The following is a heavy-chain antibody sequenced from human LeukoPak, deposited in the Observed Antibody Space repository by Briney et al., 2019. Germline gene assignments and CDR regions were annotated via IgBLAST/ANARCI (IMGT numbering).Heavy chain of an antibody. CDR3: ASGRYDFWSGYTSSYYYYGMDV. CDR2: ISAYNGDT. V-gene: IGHV1-18*01. J-gene: IGHJ6*02. CDR1: GYTFSSYG. D-gene: IGHD3-3*01. Sequence: ASVKVSCKASGYTFSSYGISWMRQAPGQGLEWMGWISAYNGDTKFAQKLQGRVTMTTDTSTSTAYMELRRLRPDDTAVYYCASGRYDFWSGYTSSYYYYGMDVWGQGTTVTVSS.